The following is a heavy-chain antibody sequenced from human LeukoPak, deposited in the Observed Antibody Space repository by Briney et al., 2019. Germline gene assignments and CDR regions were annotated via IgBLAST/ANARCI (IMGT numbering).Heavy chain of an antibody. CDR2: IYYSGST. J-gene: IGHJ3*02. CDR3: ARDLGYYDSSGYYFHAFDI. Sequence: SETLSLTCTVSGGSISSYYWSWIRQPPGKGLEWTGYIYYSGSTNYNPSLKSRATISVDTSKNQFSLKLSSVTAADTAVYYCARDLGYYDSSGYYFHAFDIWGQGTMVTVSS. CDR1: GGSISSYY. D-gene: IGHD3-22*01. V-gene: IGHV4-59*01.